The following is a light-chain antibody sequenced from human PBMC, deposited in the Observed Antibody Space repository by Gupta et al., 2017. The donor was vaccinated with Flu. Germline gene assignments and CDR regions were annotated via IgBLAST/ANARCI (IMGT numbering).Light chain of an antibody. CDR2: KDT. J-gene: IGLJ3*02. V-gene: IGLV3-25*02. CDR3: QSTDTSVSSWV. Sequence: SYELTQPPSVSVSPGQTARITCFGDALPKQYVYWYQQKPGQAPVLVICKDTERPSGIPDRFSGSTSGTTVTLTISGVQAEDEADYYCQSTDTSVSSWVFGGGTKLTVL. CDR1: ALPKQY.